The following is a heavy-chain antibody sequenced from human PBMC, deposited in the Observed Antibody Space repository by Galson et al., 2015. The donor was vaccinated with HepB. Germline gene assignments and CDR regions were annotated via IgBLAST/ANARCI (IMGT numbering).Heavy chain of an antibody. CDR1: GYTFTSYD. J-gene: IGHJ6*02. Sequence: SVKVSCKASGYTFTSYDINWVRQATGQGLEWMGWMNPNSGNTGYAQKFQGRVTMTRNTSISTAYMELSSLRSEDTAVYYCATGITGTGVGYYYGMDVWGQGTTVTVSS. CDR2: MNPNSGNT. CDR3: ATGITGTGVGYYYGMDV. V-gene: IGHV1-8*01. D-gene: IGHD1-7*01.